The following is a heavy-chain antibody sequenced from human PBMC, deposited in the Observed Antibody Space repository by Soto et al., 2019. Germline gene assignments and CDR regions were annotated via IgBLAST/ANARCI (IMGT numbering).Heavy chain of an antibody. CDR2: IRGVAGST. J-gene: IGHJ4*02. CDR1: GFTFDDYA. V-gene: IGHV3-23*01. Sequence: GGSLRLSCAASGFTFDDYAMHWIRQAPGKGLEWVSLIRGVAGSTHYADSVKGRFTISKDNSKNMLYLEMNSLRGDDAAVYFCVKGAWLDYWGQGNMVTVSS. CDR3: VKGAWLDY.